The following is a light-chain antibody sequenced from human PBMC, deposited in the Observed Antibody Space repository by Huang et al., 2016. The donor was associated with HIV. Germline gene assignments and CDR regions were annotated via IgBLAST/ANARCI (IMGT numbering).Light chain of an antibody. V-gene: IGKV3-15*01. CDR3: QQFHNWPPYT. CDR1: QNIDSN. Sequence: EIVMTQSPATLSVSPGKRVTLSCRASQNIDSNLAWYQQKPGQAPRLLISGASTRATGIPARFSGSGSGTDFTLTISSLQPEDSGVYYCQQFHNWPPYTFGQGTNLEIK. CDR2: GAS. J-gene: IGKJ2*01.